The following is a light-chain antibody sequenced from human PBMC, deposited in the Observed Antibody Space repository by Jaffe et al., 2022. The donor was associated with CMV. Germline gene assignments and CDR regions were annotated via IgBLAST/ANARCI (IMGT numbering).Light chain of an antibody. CDR1: QSISNR. CDR2: KAS. CDR3: QQHDSYPWT. J-gene: IGKJ1*01. V-gene: IGKV1-5*03. Sequence: DIQMTQSPSTLSASVGDRVTITCRASQSISNRLAWYQQKPGTAPKLLIYKASSLESGVPSRFSGSGSGTEFTLTISSLQPDDFATYYCQQHDSYPWTFGQGTKVEIK.